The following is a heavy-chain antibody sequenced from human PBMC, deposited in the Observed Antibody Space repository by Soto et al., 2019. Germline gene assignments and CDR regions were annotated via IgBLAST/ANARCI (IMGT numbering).Heavy chain of an antibody. CDR3: ATSVNSAMAFDY. CDR2: INPNGGVT. Sequence: QVQLVQSGAEVRKPGASVKVSCKASGYTFTHYYIHWVRQAPGQGLEWMGIINPNGGVTTYAQKFRAGFTMTRDTSTSTVYLELSSLRSEDSAVYYSATSVNSAMAFDYWGQGTLDTVSS. V-gene: IGHV1-46*01. D-gene: IGHD5-18*01. J-gene: IGHJ4*02. CDR1: GYTFTHYY.